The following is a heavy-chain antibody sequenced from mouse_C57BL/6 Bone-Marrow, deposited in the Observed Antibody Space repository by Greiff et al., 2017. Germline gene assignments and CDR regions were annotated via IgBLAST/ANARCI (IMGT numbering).Heavy chain of an antibody. Sequence: QVQLQQSGAELVRPGTSVKLSCKASGYTFTSYWMHWVKQRPGQGLEWIGVIDPSDSYTNYNQKFKGKATLTVDTSSSTAYMQLSSLTSEDSAVYYCARGGSYYFDYWGQGTTLTVSS. D-gene: IGHD3-1*01. CDR3: ARGGSYYFDY. CDR1: GYTFTSYW. CDR2: IDPSDSYT. V-gene: IGHV1-59*01. J-gene: IGHJ2*01.